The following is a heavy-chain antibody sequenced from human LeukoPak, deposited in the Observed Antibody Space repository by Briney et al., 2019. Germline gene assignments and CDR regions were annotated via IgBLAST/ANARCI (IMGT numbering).Heavy chain of an antibody. J-gene: IGHJ6*02. D-gene: IGHD6-19*01. V-gene: IGHV3-7*01. CDR2: IKQDGSEK. CDR1: GFAFISYA. Sequence: GGSLRLSCEASGFAFISYAMSWVRQPPGKGLEWVANIKQDGSEKYYVDSVKGRFTISRDNSKNTLYLQMNSLRAEDTAVYYCARGTPSSSGWLYYGMDVWGQGTTVTVSS. CDR3: ARGTPSSSGWLYYGMDV.